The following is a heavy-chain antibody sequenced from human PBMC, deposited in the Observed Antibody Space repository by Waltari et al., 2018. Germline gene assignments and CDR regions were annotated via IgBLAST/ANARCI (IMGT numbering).Heavy chain of an antibody. CDR2: SSGGNT. J-gene: IGHJ4*02. CDR3: AKGMIGHYGFDY. D-gene: IGHD4-17*01. Sequence: DVQLLESGGGLVQPGGSLRLSCAASGFAFSIYAMNWVRQAPGKGVEWVSVSSGGNTYYADSVKGRFTISRDSSKNTLYLQMNSLRAEDTAVYYCAKGMIGHYGFDYRGQGTLVTVSS. CDR1: GFAFSIYA. V-gene: IGHV3-23*01.